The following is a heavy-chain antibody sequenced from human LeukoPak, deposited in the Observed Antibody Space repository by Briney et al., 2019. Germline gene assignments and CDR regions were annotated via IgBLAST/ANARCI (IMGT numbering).Heavy chain of an antibody. V-gene: IGHV3-30*02. Sequence: GGSLRLSCAASGFTFSSYGMHWVRQAPGKGLEWVAFIRYDGSNKYYADSVKGRFTISRDNSKNTPYLQMNSLRAEDTAVYYCARRGYSGSSYFEDWGQGTLVTVSS. CDR1: GFTFSSYG. D-gene: IGHD1-26*01. CDR3: ARRGYSGSSYFED. CDR2: IRYDGSNK. J-gene: IGHJ4*02.